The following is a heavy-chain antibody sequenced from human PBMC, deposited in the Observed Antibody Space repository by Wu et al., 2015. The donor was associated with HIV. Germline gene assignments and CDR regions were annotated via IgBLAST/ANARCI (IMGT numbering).Heavy chain of an antibody. CDR3: ARVYSSTWYDFFDL. Sequence: QVQLVQSGAEVKKPGSSVKVSCKASGVTLSSFAFTWVRQAPGQGLEWMGGIIPLFDVVQYAQKFRDRVTITMDKSASTAYMELSSLRFEDTAIYYCARVYSSTWYDFFDLWGQGTLVTVSS. J-gene: IGHJ4*02. CDR2: IIPLFDVV. D-gene: IGHD6-13*01. CDR1: GVTLSSFA. V-gene: IGHV1-69*05.